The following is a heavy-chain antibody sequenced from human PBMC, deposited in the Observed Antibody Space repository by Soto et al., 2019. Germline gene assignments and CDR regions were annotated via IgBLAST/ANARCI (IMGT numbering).Heavy chain of an antibody. CDR3: ARDTIAARPGRFDP. V-gene: IGHV4-59*01. Sequence: ETLSLTCTVSGGSISSYYWSWIRQPPGKGLEWIGYIYYSGSTNYNPSLKSRVTISVDTSKNQFSLKLSSVTAADTAVYYCARDTIAARPGRFDPWGQGTLVTVS. CDR2: IYYSGST. J-gene: IGHJ5*02. CDR1: GGSISSYY. D-gene: IGHD6-6*01.